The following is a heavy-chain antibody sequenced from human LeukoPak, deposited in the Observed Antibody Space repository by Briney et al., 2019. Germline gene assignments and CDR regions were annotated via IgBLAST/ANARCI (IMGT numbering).Heavy chain of an antibody. D-gene: IGHD5-18*01. CDR3: TRGGAPEYSYGCHFDY. V-gene: IGHV3-7*01. J-gene: IGHJ4*02. CDR2: IKEDGSEK. Sequence: GGSLRLSCAASGFTFSSYWMSWVRQAPGKGLEWVANIKEDGSEKYYVDSVKGRFTISRDNARNSLYLQMNSLRAEDTAVYYCTRGGAPEYSYGCHFDYWGQGTLVTVSS. CDR1: GFTFSSYW.